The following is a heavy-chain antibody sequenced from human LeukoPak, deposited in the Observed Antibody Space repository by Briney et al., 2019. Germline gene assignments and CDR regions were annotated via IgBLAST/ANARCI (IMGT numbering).Heavy chain of an antibody. Sequence: PSETLSLTCTVSGGSLSSFYWSWIPQPAGKGLLWIGRIYTSGSTNYNPSRKSRVTMSVDTYKNQFSLKLSSVTAADTAVYYCARGTDEYCSGGSCYSVNYYYYGMDVWGQGTTVTVSS. J-gene: IGHJ6*02. CDR1: GGSLSSFY. D-gene: IGHD2-15*01. CDR2: IYTSGST. CDR3: ARGTDEYCSGGSCYSVNYYYYGMDV. V-gene: IGHV4-4*07.